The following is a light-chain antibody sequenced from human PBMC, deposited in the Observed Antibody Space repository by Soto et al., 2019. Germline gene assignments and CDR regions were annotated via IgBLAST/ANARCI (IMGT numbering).Light chain of an antibody. CDR3: QQYYSYFFT. Sequence: AIRMTQSPSSFSASTGDRVTITCRASQGISSYLAWYQQKPGKAPKLLIYAASTLQSGVQSRFSGSGSGTDFTLTISCLQSEDFATYYCQQYYSYFFTFGGGTKVEIK. V-gene: IGKV1-8*01. CDR1: QGISSY. J-gene: IGKJ4*01. CDR2: AAS.